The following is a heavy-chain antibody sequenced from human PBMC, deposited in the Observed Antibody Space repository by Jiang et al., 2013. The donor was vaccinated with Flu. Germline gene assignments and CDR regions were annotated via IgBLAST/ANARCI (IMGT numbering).Heavy chain of an antibody. V-gene: IGHV1-69*06. J-gene: IGHJ4*02. Sequence: GAEVKKPGSSVKVSCKASGGTFSSYAMNWVRQAPGQGLEWMGGINPIFGTTDYAQKFQGRVTIIADKSTSTAYMDLSSLKSEDTAVYYCARSSWGYSYGPFEYWGQGTLVTVSS. CDR1: GGTFSSYA. CDR2: INPIFGTT. D-gene: IGHD5-18*01. CDR3: ARSSWGYSYGPFEY.